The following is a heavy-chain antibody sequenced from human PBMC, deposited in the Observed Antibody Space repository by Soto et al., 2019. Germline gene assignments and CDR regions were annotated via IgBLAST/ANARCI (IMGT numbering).Heavy chain of an antibody. CDR3: ARDDSYGPFAY. V-gene: IGHV4-34*01. CDR1: GGSFSGYY. D-gene: IGHD5-18*01. Sequence: SETLSLTCAVYGGSFSGYYWSWIRQPPGKGLEWIGEIYHSGSTYYNPSLKSRVTISVDRSKNQFSLKLSSVTAADTAVYYCARDDSYGPFAYWGQGTLVPVSS. J-gene: IGHJ4*02. CDR2: IYHSGST.